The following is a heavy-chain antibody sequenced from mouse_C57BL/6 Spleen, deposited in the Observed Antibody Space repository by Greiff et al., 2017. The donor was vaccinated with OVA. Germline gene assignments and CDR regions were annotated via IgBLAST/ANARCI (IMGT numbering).Heavy chain of an antibody. CDR3: ARRGGSRDFDY. D-gene: IGHD1-1*01. V-gene: IGHV1-26*01. J-gene: IGHJ2*01. Sequence: EVKLQQSGPELVKPGASVKISCKASGYTFTDYYMNWVKQSHGKSLEWIGDINPNNGGTSYNQKFKGKATLTVDKSSSTAYMELRSLTSEDSAVYYCARRGGSRDFDYWGQGTTLTVSS. CDR2: INPNNGGT. CDR1: GYTFTDYY.